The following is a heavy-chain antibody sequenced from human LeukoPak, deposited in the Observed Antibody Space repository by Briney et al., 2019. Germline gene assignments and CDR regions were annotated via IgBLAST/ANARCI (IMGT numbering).Heavy chain of an antibody. D-gene: IGHD6-6*01. CDR1: GGSMNSYF. V-gene: IGHV4-4*09. Sequence: SETLSLTCTVSGGSMNSYFWNWIRQPPGKGLEWIGYIYSSGSTNYNPSLKSRVTISLGTSNNQFSLKLSSVTAADTAVYFCARKYSTSSHWVDPWGQGTLVTVSS. CDR3: ARKYSTSSHWVDP. J-gene: IGHJ5*02. CDR2: IYSSGST.